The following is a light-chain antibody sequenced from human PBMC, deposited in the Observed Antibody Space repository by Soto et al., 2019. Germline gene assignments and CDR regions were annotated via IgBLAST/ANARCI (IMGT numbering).Light chain of an antibody. J-gene: IGKJ1*01. CDR2: RAS. CDR3: LQYHNLWA. V-gene: IGKV3D-7*01. Sequence: EIVLTQSPGTLSLSPGERVTLSCRASQRISSSYLAWYQQRPGQAPRLLIYRASTRATGVPARFSGSGSGTEFTLTISSLQSEDFAVYSCLQYHNLWAFGQGTKVDIK. CDR1: QRISSSY.